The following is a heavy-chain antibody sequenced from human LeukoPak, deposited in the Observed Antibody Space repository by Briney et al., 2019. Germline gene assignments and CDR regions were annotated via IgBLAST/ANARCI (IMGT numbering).Heavy chain of an antibody. CDR3: ATIQRGYYYDSTATNFDY. V-gene: IGHV3-23*01. J-gene: IGHJ4*02. CDR1: GFTFSSYA. Sequence: GGSLRLSCAASGFTFSSYAMSWVRQAPGKGLEWVSAISGSGGSTYYADSVKGRFTISRDNSKNTLYLQMNSLRAEDTAVYYCATIQRGYYYDSTATNFDYWGRGTLVTVSS. CDR2: ISGSGGST. D-gene: IGHD3-22*01.